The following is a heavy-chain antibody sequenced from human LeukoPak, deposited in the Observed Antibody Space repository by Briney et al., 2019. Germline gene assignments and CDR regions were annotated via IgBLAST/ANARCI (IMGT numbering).Heavy chain of an antibody. V-gene: IGHV3-23*01. CDR2: ISGSGGST. Sequence: PGGSLRLSCAASGFTFSSYSMNWVRQAPGKGLGWVSAISGSGGSTYYADSVKGRFTISRDNSKNTLYLQMNSLRAEDTAVYYCAKEGNNMTPSGYWGQGTLVTVSS. CDR3: AKEGNNMTPSGY. D-gene: IGHD2/OR15-2a*01. CDR1: GFTFSSYS. J-gene: IGHJ4*02.